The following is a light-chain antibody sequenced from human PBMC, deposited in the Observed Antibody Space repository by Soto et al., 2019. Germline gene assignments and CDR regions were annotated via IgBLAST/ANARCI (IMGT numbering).Light chain of an antibody. J-gene: IGKJ2*01. CDR3: QQCSTYPYT. CDR1: QSISTW. Sequence: DLQMTQSPSTLSASVGDRVTITCRASQSISTWLAWYQQKPGKAPKLLIYKASSLESGVPSRFSGGGSGTEFTLTISSLQPDDFATYYCQQCSTYPYTFGQGTKLEIK. CDR2: KAS. V-gene: IGKV1-5*03.